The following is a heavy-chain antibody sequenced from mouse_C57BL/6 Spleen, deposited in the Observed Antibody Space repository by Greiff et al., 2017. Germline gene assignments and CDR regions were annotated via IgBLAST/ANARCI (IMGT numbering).Heavy chain of an antibody. CDR1: GYTFTSYW. J-gene: IGHJ2*01. CDR3: ASGYYYGSSSPFDY. CDR2: IDPSGSET. D-gene: IGHD1-1*01. V-gene: IGHV1-52*01. Sequence: VQLQQPGAELVRPGSSVKLSCKASGYTFTSYWMHWVKQRPIQGLEWIGNIDPSGSETHYNQKFKDKATLTVDKSSSTAYMQLSSLTSEDSAVYYCASGYYYGSSSPFDYWGQGTTLTVSS.